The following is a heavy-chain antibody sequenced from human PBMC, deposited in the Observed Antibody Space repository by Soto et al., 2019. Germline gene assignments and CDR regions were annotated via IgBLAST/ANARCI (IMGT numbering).Heavy chain of an antibody. D-gene: IGHD6-19*01. Sequence: SETLSLTCTVAGGSISSYYWSWIRQPPGKGLEWIGYIYYSGSTNYNPSLKSRVTISVDTSKNQFSLKLSSVTAADTAVYYCARRYSSGFDYWGQGTLVSVS. J-gene: IGHJ4*02. V-gene: IGHV4-59*01. CDR2: IYYSGST. CDR1: GGSISSYY. CDR3: ARRYSSGFDY.